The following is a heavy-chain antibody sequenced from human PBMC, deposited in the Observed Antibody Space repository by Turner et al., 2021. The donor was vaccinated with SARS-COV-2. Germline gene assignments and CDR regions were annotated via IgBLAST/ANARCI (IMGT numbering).Heavy chain of an antibody. CDR2: IYSGGNT. D-gene: IGHD4-17*01. J-gene: IGHJ4*02. Sequence: EVQLVESGGGLVQPGGSLRLSCAVSGFTVSNNYMSWVRQVPGKGLEWVSVIYSGGNTFYADSVKGRFTISRDSSKNTLDLQMNSLRPEDTAVYYCARKNYGADRDYWGQGTLVTVSS. CDR3: ARKNYGADRDY. CDR1: GFTVSNNY. V-gene: IGHV3-53*04.